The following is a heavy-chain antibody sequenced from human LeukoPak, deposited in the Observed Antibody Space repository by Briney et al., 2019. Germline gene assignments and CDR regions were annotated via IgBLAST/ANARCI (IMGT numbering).Heavy chain of an antibody. CDR2: IWYDGSNK. Sequence: GGSLRLSCAASGFTFSSYGMHWVRQAPGKGLEWVAVIWYDGSNKYYADSVKGRFTISRDNSKNTLYLQMNSLRAEDTAVYYCASGQLYDNSGYYYPNMGDDAFDIWGQGTMVTVSS. CDR1: GFTFSSYG. D-gene: IGHD3-22*01. V-gene: IGHV3-33*08. J-gene: IGHJ3*02. CDR3: ASGQLYDNSGYYYPNMGDDAFDI.